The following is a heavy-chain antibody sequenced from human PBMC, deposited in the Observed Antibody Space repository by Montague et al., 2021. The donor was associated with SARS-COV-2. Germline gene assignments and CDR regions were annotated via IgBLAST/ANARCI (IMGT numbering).Heavy chain of an antibody. V-gene: IGHV4-34*01. D-gene: IGHD1-26*01. CDR3: ARIPTINIGMVVKSLDY. J-gene: IGHJ4*02. CDR2: IKHSGST. Sequence: SETLSLTCAVYGGSFSGYYWNWIRQPPGKGLEWIGEIKHSGSTNYNPSLKSRVTISVDTSNNQFSLKLTSVTAADTAVYYCARIPTINIGMVVKSLDYWGQGTLVTVSS. CDR1: GGSFSGYY.